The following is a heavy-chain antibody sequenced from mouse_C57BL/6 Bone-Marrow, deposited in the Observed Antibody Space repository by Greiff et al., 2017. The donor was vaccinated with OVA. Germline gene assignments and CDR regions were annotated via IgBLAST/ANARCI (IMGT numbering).Heavy chain of an antibody. CDR3: ARPDSHWYFDV. J-gene: IGHJ1*03. V-gene: IGHV1-81*01. CDR1: GYTFTSYG. D-gene: IGHD2-12*01. CDR2: IYPRSGNT. Sequence: QVQLQQSGAELARPGASVKLSCKASGYTFTSYGISWVKQRTGQGLEWIGEIYPRSGNTYYNEKFKGKATLTADKSSSTAYMELRSLTSEDSAVYFCARPDSHWYFDVWGTGTTVTVSS.